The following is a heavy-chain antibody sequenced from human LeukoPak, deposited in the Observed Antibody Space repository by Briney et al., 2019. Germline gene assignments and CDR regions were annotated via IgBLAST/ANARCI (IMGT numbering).Heavy chain of an antibody. Sequence: GGSLRLSCAASGFTVSSNYMSWVRQAPGKGLEWVSVIYSGGSTYYADSVKGRFTISRDNSKNTLYLQMNSLRAEDTAVYYCAREVRGAVLYYFDYWGQGTLVTVSS. CDR3: AREVRGAVLYYFDY. D-gene: IGHD3-10*01. V-gene: IGHV3-53*01. CDR2: IYSGGST. CDR1: GFTVSSNY. J-gene: IGHJ4*02.